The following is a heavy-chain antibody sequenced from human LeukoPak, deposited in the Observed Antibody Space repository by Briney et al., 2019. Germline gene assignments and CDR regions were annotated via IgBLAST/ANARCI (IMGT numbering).Heavy chain of an antibody. J-gene: IGHJ4*02. D-gene: IGHD1-14*01. CDR1: GGSITSSNW. CDR2: IYLRGNT. Sequence: PSETLSLTCALSGGSITSSNWWTWVRRPPGKGLEWVGEIYLRGNTNYNTSLESPVHLSVDQSKAQLSLGLESVTAAETAGYYCSRNTLGPRKIGFDYWGQGTLVTVSS. V-gene: IGHV4-4*02. CDR3: SRNTLGPRKIGFDY.